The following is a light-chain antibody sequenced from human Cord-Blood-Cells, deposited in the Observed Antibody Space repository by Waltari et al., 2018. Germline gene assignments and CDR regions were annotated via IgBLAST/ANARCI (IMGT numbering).Light chain of an antibody. CDR2: SNN. J-gene: IGLJ1*01. CDR1: SSNIGRNT. V-gene: IGLV1-44*01. Sequence: QSVLTQPPSASGTPGQRVTIACSGRSSNIGRNTATWYQQLPGTAPKLLIYSNNQRPSGVPDRFSGSKSGTSASLAISGLQSEDEADYYCAAWDDSLIGVFGTGTKVTVL. CDR3: AAWDDSLIGV.